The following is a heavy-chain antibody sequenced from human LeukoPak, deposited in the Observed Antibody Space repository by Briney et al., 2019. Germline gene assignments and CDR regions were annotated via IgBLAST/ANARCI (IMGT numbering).Heavy chain of an antibody. CDR3: ARNYNGMSN. V-gene: IGHV3-7*01. J-gene: IGHJ4*02. CDR2: IKQDGSEK. Sequence: PGGSLRLSCAASGFTFSSYWMSWVRQAPGKGLEWVANIKQDGSEKYYVDSVKGRFTISRDNAKNSLYLQMNSLKAEDSAMYYCARNYNGMSNWGQGTLVIVSS. D-gene: IGHD1-26*01. CDR1: GFTFSSYW.